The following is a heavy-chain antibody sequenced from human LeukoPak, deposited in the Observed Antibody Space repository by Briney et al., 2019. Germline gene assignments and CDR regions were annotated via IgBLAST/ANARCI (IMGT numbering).Heavy chain of an antibody. CDR1: GDSINSLDL. V-gene: IGHV4-4*02. CDR3: AGLVGRYSSGLYYYYFDY. Sequence: SETLSLTCTVSGDSINSLDLWSWVRQPPGKGLEWIGEMYLSGTTHSNPSVKSRVTISIDKSKNQFFLNLSSVSAADTAVYYCAGLVGRYSSGLYYYYFDYWSQGTLVTVSS. J-gene: IGHJ4*02. D-gene: IGHD3-22*01. CDR2: MYLSGTT.